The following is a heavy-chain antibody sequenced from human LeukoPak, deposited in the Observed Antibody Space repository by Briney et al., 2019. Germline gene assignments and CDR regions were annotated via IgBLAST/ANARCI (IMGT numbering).Heavy chain of an antibody. J-gene: IGHJ4*02. Sequence: GESLKISCKGSGYRFTSYWIGWVRQMPGKGLEWMGIIYPGDSDTRYSPSFQGQVTISADKSISTAYLQWSSLKASDTAMYYCARPGANYYGSGSYYAFDYWGQGTLVTVSS. CDR2: IYPGDSDT. D-gene: IGHD3-10*01. CDR3: ARPGANYYGSGSYYAFDY. V-gene: IGHV5-51*01. CDR1: GYRFTSYW.